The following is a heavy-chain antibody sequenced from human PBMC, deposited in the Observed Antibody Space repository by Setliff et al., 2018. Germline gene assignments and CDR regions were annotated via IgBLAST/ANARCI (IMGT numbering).Heavy chain of an antibody. CDR3: ARGVTFTSNLDY. D-gene: IGHD3-16*01. V-gene: IGHV4-39*07. Sequence: PSETLSLTCTVPGGSISDNGYFWGWVRQPPGKGLEWIGNIYFGGNTYFNPSFKSRVTMSIDTSNSQFSLKLSSVTAADTAVYYCARGVTFTSNLDYWGPGNLVTVSS. J-gene: IGHJ4*02. CDR1: GGSISDNGYF. CDR2: IYFGGNT.